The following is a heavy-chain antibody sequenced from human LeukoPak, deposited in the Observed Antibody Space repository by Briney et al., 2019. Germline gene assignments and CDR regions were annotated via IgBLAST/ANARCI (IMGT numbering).Heavy chain of an antibody. D-gene: IGHD6-13*01. J-gene: IGHJ4*02. CDR2: ISSDGVIT. Sequence: GGSLRLSCSASGFXFSASAIHWVRQAPGKGLEYVSAISSDGVITYYIDSVKGRFTISRDNSKNTLFLQMSSLRAEDTAVYYRVKPEYSGGWYGVYWGQGTLVTVSS. CDR1: GFXFSASA. CDR3: VKPEYSGGWYGVY. V-gene: IGHV3-64D*06.